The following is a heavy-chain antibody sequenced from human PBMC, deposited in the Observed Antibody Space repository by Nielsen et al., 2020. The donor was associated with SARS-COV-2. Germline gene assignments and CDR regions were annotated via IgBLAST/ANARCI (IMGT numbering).Heavy chain of an antibody. J-gene: IGHJ6*03. CDR3: AKDSSPYYYYMGV. V-gene: IGHV3-9*01. Sequence: SLKISCAASGFTFDDYAMHWVRQAPGKGLEWVSGISWNSGSIGYADSVKGRFTISRDNAKNSLYLQMHSLRAEDTALYYCAKDSSPYYYYMGVWGKGTTVTVSS. CDR1: GFTFDDYA. CDR2: ISWNSGSI.